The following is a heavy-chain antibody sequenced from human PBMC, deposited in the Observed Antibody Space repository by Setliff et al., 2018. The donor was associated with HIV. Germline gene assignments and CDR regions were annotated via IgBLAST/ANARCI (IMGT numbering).Heavy chain of an antibody. D-gene: IGHD5-12*01. Sequence: SETLSLTCAVYGSSFNNYYWSWTRQSPGKGLEWIGEIDHSGGPNYKSSLKSRVTITIDTSKNQFSLKVTSVTAADTAIYYCARGPVSGYDRGWVDSWGQGTQVTVSS. CDR1: GSSFNNYY. CDR3: ARGPVSGYDRGWVDS. J-gene: IGHJ4*02. CDR2: IDHSGGP. V-gene: IGHV4-34*01.